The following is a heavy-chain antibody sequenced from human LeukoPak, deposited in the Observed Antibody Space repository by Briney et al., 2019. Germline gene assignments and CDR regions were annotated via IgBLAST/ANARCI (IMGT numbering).Heavy chain of an antibody. CDR3: ARGHVLLWFGDYNWFDP. CDR1: GDSISGSY. Sequence: SETLSLTCAVSGDSISGSYWSWIRQPPGKGLEWIGFLSYSGTTGYNPSLKGRLSISGDTSRNQFSLKLDSVTAADMAVYYCARGHVLLWFGDYNWFDPWGQGTLVTVSS. CDR2: LSYSGTT. V-gene: IGHV4-59*01. J-gene: IGHJ5*02. D-gene: IGHD3-10*01.